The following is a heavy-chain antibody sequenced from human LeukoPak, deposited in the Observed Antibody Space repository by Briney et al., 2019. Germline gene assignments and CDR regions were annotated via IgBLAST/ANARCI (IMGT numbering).Heavy chain of an antibody. Sequence: GGSLRLSCAASGFTLDDYGMSWVRQAPGKGLEWVSGTNWNGGSTGYADSVKGRFTISRDNAKNSPYLQVNSLRAEDTALYYCARELSTGIGYYYMDVWGKGTTVTVSS. CDR1: GFTLDDYG. CDR2: TNWNGGST. D-gene: IGHD2-21*02. J-gene: IGHJ6*03. V-gene: IGHV3-20*04. CDR3: ARELSTGIGYYYMDV.